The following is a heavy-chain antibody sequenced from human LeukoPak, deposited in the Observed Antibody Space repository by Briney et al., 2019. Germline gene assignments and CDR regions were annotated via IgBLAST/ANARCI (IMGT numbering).Heavy chain of an antibody. CDR2: INPNSGGT. J-gene: IGHJ4*02. CDR3: ARGLTTGYCSGGSCFTSPDY. D-gene: IGHD2-15*01. V-gene: IGHV1-2*02. CDR1: GYTFTGYY. Sequence: ASVKVSCKASGYTFTGYYMHWVRQAPGQGLEWMGWINPNSGGTNYAQKFQGRVTMTRDTSISTAYMELSRLRSDDTAVYYCARGLTTGYCSGGSCFTSPDYWGQGTLVTVSS.